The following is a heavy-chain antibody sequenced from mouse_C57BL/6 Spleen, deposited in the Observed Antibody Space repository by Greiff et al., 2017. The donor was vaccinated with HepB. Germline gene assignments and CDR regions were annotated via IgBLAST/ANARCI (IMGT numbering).Heavy chain of an antibody. D-gene: IGHD3-1*01. J-gene: IGHJ4*01. CDR2: INYDGSST. CDR3: ARGYPYMDY. V-gene: IGHV5-16*01. CDR1: GFTFSDYY. Sequence: EVKLMESEGGLVQPGSSMKLSCTASGFTFSDYYMAWVRQVPEKGLEWVANINYDGSSTYYLDSLKSRFIISRDNAKNILYLQMSSLKSEDTATHYCARGYPYMDYWGQGTSVTVSS.